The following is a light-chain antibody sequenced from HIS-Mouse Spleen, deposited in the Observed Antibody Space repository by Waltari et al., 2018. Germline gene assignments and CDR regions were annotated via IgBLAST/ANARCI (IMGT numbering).Light chain of an antibody. CDR2: EDS. CDR1: ALPKKY. V-gene: IGLV3-10*01. J-gene: IGLJ2*01. CDR3: YSTDSSGNHRV. Sequence: SYELTQPPSGSVSPGQTARNTCSGDALPKKYSYWYQQKSGQAPVLVIYEDSKRPSGIPERFSGSSSGTMATLTISGAQVEDEADYYCYSTDSSGNHRVFGGGTKLTVL.